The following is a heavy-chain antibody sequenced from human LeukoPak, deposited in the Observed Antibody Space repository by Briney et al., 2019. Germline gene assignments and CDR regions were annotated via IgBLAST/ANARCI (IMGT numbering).Heavy chain of an antibody. D-gene: IGHD5-24*01. Sequence: PSETLSLTCSVSGDSIRNSNHYWGWVRQPPGKGLEWLGTIYYNRNTYYSPSLWGRITIYVDTSKNEFSLSLTSVTTADTAVYFCMRHEEEDRHNAKPFESWGQGTLLTVSP. CDR3: MRHEEEDRHNAKPFES. V-gene: IGHV4-39*01. CDR1: GDSIRNSNHY. J-gene: IGHJ4*02. CDR2: IYYNRNT.